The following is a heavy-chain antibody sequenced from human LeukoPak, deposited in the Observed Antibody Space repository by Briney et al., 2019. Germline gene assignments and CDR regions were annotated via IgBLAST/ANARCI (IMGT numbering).Heavy chain of an antibody. D-gene: IGHD5-18*01. CDR2: IYHSGST. CDR3: ARPVDTAMGPFDY. J-gene: IGHJ4*02. V-gene: IGHV4-39*07. Sequence: PSQTLSLTCTVSGGSISSGDYYWGWIRQPPGKGLEWIGSIYHSGSTYYNPSLKSRVTISVDTSKNQFSLKLSSVTAADTAVYYCARPVDTAMGPFDYWGQGTLVTVSS. CDR1: GGSISSGDYY.